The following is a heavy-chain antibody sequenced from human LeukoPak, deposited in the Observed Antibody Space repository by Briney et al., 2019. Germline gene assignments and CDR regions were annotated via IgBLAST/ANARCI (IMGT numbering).Heavy chain of an antibody. Sequence: GGSLRLSCAASGFTFSSYAMHWVRQAPGKGLEWVAVISYDGSNKYYADSVKGRFTISRDNSKNTLYLQMNSLRAEDTAVYYCARGVVVWNDESNAFDIWGQGTMVTVSS. CDR2: ISYDGSNK. CDR3: ARGVVVWNDESNAFDI. D-gene: IGHD1-1*01. V-gene: IGHV3-30*04. J-gene: IGHJ3*02. CDR1: GFTFSSYA.